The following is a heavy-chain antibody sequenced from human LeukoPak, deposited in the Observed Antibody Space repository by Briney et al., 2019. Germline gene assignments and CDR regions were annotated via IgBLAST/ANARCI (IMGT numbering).Heavy chain of an antibody. D-gene: IGHD3-9*01. V-gene: IGHV4-59*06. J-gene: IGHJ4*02. CDR3: ARDEILITSFDY. Sequence: PSETLSLTCTVSGDSISSYYWSWIRQHPGKGLEWIGYIYYSGSAYYNPSLKSRATMSVDTSQNQFSLRLSSVTAADTAVYYCARDEILITSFDYWGQGILVTVSS. CDR2: IYYSGSA. CDR1: GDSISSYY.